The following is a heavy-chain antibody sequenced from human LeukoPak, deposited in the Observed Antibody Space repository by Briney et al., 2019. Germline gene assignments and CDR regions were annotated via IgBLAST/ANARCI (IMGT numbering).Heavy chain of an antibody. V-gene: IGHV4-34*01. CDR2: INHSGST. Sequence: SETLSLTCAVYGGSFSGYYWSWIRQPPGKGLEWIGEINHSGSTNYNPSLKSRVTISVDTSKSQFSLKLSSVTAADTAVYYCATRGYSYPVDYWGQGTLVTVSS. CDR1: GGSFSGYY. CDR3: ATRGYSYPVDY. J-gene: IGHJ4*02. D-gene: IGHD5-18*01.